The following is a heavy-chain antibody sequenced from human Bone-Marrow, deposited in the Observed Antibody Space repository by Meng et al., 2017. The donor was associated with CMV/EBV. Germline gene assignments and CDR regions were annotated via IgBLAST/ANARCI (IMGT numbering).Heavy chain of an antibody. V-gene: IGHV3-30*04. D-gene: IGHD2-2*01. J-gene: IGHJ4*02. CDR3: ARGYCSSTSCHDLYYFDY. CDR1: GFTFSSYA. CDR2: ISYGGSNK. Sequence: SLKISCAASGFTFSSYAMHWVRQAPGKGLEWVAVISYGGSNKYYADSVKGRFTISRDNSKNTLYLQMNSLRAEDTAVYYCARGYCSSTSCHDLYYFDYWGQGTRVTGYS.